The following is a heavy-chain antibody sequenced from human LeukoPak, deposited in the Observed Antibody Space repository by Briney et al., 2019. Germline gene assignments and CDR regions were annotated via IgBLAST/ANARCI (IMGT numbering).Heavy chain of an antibody. D-gene: IGHD3-3*01. J-gene: IGHJ4*02. V-gene: IGHV3-23*01. CDR3: AKDPVYGSGQSHPSDY. CDR2: ISGSGGST. CDR1: GFTFSSYG. Sequence: PGGSLRPSCAASGFTFSSYGMSWVRQAPGKGLEWVSAISGSGGSTYYADSVKGRFTISRDNSKNTLYLQMNSLRAEDTAVYYCAKDPVYGSGQSHPSDYWGQGTLVTVSS.